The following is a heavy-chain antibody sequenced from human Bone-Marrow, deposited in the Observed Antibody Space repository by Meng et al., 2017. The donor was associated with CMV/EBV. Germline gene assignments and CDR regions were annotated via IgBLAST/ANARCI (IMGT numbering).Heavy chain of an antibody. CDR1: GGSISSSSYY. CDR2: IYYSGST. D-gene: IGHD2-2*02. Sequence: GSLRLSCTVSGGSISSSSYYWGWIRQPPGKGLEWIGSIYYSGSTYYNPSLKSRVTISVDTSKNQFSLKLSSVTAADTAVYYCARGRRGSIVVVPAAIGHNWFDPWGQGTLVTVSS. CDR3: ARGRRGSIVVVPAAIGHNWFDP. J-gene: IGHJ5*02. V-gene: IGHV4-39*07.